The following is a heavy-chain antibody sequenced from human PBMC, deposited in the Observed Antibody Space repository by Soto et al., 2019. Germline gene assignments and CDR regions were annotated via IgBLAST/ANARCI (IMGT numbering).Heavy chain of an antibody. CDR3: AYLPCSGGSCYWFSFSGMDV. CDR2: IYWDDDK. Sequence: QITLKESGPPLVKPTQTLTLTCTFSGFSLSTSGVGVAWIRQPPGKALEWLALIYWDDDKRYRPSLESRLTITKDPSKPQVVLTMTNMDSVDTATYYCAYLPCSGGSCYWFSFSGMDVWGQGTTVTVSS. J-gene: IGHJ6*02. V-gene: IGHV2-5*02. D-gene: IGHD2-15*01. CDR1: GFSLSTSGVG.